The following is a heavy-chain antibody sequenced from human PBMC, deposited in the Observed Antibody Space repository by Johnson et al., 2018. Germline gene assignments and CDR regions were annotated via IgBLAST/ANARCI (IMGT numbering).Heavy chain of an antibody. CDR2: ISSSGSTI. Sequence: QVQLVESGGGLVKPGGSLRLSCAASGFTFSDYYMSWIRQAPGKGLEWVSYISSSGSTIYYADSVKGRFTISRDNAKNSLYLQMNSLRAEETAGYYCASGRIAARPYYDYYGMDVWGQGTTVTVSS. J-gene: IGHJ6*02. CDR1: GFTFSDYY. D-gene: IGHD6-6*01. V-gene: IGHV3-11*01. CDR3: ASGRIAARPYYDYYGMDV.